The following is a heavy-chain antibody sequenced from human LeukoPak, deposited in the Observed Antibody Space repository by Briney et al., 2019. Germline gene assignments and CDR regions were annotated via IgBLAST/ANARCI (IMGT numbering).Heavy chain of an antibody. V-gene: IGHV3-74*01. J-gene: IGHJ3*02. CDR2: INNDGSST. CDR3: ARVRGAFDI. Sequence: GGSLRLSCAASGFTFSSYWMEWVRQAPGKGLVWVSHINNDGSSTTCADSVKGRFTISRDNAKNTLYLQMNSLRAEDTAVYHCARVRGAFDIWGQGTMVTVSS. CDR1: GFTFSSYW.